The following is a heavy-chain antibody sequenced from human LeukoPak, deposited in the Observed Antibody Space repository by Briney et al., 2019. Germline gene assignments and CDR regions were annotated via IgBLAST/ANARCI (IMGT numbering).Heavy chain of an antibody. Sequence: GGSLRLSCAASGFTFSSYWMHWVRQAPGKGLVWVSRINSDGSSTSYADSVKGRFTISRDNAKNTLYLQMNSLRAEDTAVYYCARVGAAAGPKYFQHWGQGTLVTVSS. V-gene: IGHV3-74*01. CDR3: ARVGAAAGPKYFQH. CDR1: GFTFSSYW. J-gene: IGHJ1*01. D-gene: IGHD6-13*01. CDR2: INSDGSST.